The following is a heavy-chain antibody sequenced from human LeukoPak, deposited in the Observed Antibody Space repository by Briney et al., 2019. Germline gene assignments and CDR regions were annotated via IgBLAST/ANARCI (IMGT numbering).Heavy chain of an antibody. CDR1: GFTFSSYA. Sequence: ESGGSLRLSCAASGFTFSSYAMSWVRQAPGKGLEWVSAISGSGGSTYYADSVKGQFTISRDNSKNTLYLQMNSLRAEDTAVYYCAKDPYSYGSYFDYWGQGTLVTVSS. D-gene: IGHD5-18*01. CDR2: ISGSGGST. CDR3: AKDPYSYGSYFDY. J-gene: IGHJ4*02. V-gene: IGHV3-23*01.